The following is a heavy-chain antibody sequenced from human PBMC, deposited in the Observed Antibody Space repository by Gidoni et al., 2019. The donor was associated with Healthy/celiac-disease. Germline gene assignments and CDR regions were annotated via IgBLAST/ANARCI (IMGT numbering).Heavy chain of an antibody. D-gene: IGHD3-10*01. Sequence: QVQLVESGGGVVQPGRSLRLSCAASGFTFSSYGMHWVRQAPGKGLEWVAVISYDGSNKYYADSVKGRFTISRDNSKNTLYLQMNSLRAEDTAVYYCAKDRGSDFYLDYWGQGTLVTVSS. V-gene: IGHV3-30*18. J-gene: IGHJ4*02. CDR3: AKDRGSDFYLDY. CDR2: ISYDGSNK. CDR1: GFTFSSYG.